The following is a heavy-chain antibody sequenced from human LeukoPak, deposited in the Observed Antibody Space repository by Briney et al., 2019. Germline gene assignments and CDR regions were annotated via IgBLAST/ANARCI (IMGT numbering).Heavy chain of an antibody. CDR2: VIPMLGTT. D-gene: IGHD4-17*01. CDR1: GGTLSNYA. Sequence: GASVKVSCKASGGTLSNYALSWVRQSPGLGLEWMGGVIPMLGTTKYAQEFQGRVTITTDESTRTAYMELSSLRSEDTAVFYCATTSMYGDYVAFAFAHWGQGTLVTVSS. CDR3: ATTSMYGDYVAFAFAH. J-gene: IGHJ4*02. V-gene: IGHV1-69*05.